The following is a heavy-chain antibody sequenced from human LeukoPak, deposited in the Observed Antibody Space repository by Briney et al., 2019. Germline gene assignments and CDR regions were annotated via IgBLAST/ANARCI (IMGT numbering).Heavy chain of an antibody. CDR2: IYYSGST. D-gene: IGHD4-17*01. CDR3: ARSVDYGDYVEDWFDP. V-gene: IGHV4-39*07. Sequence: SETLSLTCTVSGGSISSSSYYWGWIRQPPGKGLEWIGSIYYSGSTYYNPSLKSRVTISVDTSKNQFSLKLSSVTAADTAVYYCARSVDYGDYVEDWFDPWGQGTLVTVSS. J-gene: IGHJ5*02. CDR1: GGSISSSSYY.